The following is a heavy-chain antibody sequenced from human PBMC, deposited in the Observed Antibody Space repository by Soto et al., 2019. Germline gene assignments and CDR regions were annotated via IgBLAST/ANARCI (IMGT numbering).Heavy chain of an antibody. CDR2: ISSSSSTI. Sequence: GSLRLSCAASGFTFSSYSMNWARQAPGKGLEWVSYISSSSSTIYYADSVKGRFTISRDNAKNSLYLQMNSLRDEDTAVYYCARDDYYDTSGYLALFDYWGQGTLVTVSS. CDR3: ARDDYYDTSGYLALFDY. D-gene: IGHD3-22*01. V-gene: IGHV3-48*02. J-gene: IGHJ4*02. CDR1: GFTFSSYS.